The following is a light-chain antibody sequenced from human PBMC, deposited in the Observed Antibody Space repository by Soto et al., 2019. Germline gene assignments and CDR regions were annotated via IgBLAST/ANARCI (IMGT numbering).Light chain of an antibody. Sequence: EIVLTQSPATLSLSPGERATLSCRASQSVSSYLAWYQQKPDQAPRLLIYDASNRATGIPARFSGSGSGTDFTLTISSLEREDFAVYYCQQRSNWPPVTFGQGTRLEI. CDR3: QQRSNWPPVT. CDR2: DAS. V-gene: IGKV3-11*01. J-gene: IGKJ5*01. CDR1: QSVSSY.